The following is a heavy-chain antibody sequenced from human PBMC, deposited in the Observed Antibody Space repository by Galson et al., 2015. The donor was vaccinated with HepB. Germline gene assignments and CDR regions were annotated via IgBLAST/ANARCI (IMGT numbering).Heavy chain of an antibody. Sequence: SVKVSCKASGYTFTSYAMHWVRQAPGQRLEWMGWINAGNGNTKYSQKFQGRVTITRDTSASTAYMELSSLRSEDTAVYYCARAEVIVGATTNAYFDYWGQGTLVTVSS. CDR2: INAGNGNT. V-gene: IGHV1-3*01. J-gene: IGHJ4*02. CDR1: GYTFTSYA. D-gene: IGHD1-26*01. CDR3: ARAEVIVGATTNAYFDY.